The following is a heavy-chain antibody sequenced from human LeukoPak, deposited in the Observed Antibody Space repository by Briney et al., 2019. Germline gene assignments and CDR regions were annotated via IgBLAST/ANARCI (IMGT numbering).Heavy chain of an antibody. CDR1: GGSISSYY. CDR2: IYSGKT. D-gene: IGHD5-18*01. CDR3: ARGFEYIYRYTFGY. Sequence: PSETLSLTCTVSGGSISSYYWSWIRQPPGKGLEWIGYIYSGKTDYNPSLKSRVTISVDTSKNQFSLKLSSVSAADTAVYYCARGFEYIYRYTFGYWGQGTLVTVSS. V-gene: IGHV4-59*01. J-gene: IGHJ4*02.